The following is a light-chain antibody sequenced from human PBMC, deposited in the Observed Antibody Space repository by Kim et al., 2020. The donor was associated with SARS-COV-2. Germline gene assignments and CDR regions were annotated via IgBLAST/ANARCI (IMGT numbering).Light chain of an antibody. CDR3: QTWGPGIGNWV. J-gene: IGLJ3*02. CDR1: TGHSSYG. V-gene: IGLV4-69*01. CDR2: LNTDGSH. Sequence: QPVLTQSPSASASLGASVNLTCTLSTGHSSYGIAWHQQQPEKGPRYLMKLNTDGSHTKGDGIPDRFSGSSSGAERYLTISSLQSEDEADYYCQTWGPGIGNWVFGGGTQLTVL.